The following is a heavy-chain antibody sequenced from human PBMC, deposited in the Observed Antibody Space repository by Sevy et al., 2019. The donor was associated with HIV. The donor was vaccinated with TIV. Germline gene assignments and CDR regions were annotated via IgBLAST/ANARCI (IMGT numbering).Heavy chain of an antibody. J-gene: IGHJ6*02. CDR2: ISWNSGSI. Sequence: GGSLRLSCAASGFTFDDYAMHWVQQAPGKGLEWVSGISWNSGSIGYADSVKGRFTISRDNAKNSLYLQMNSLRAEDTALYYCAKESITMVRGVPERNMDVWGQGTTVTVSS. D-gene: IGHD3-10*01. CDR1: GFTFDDYA. CDR3: AKESITMVRGVPERNMDV. V-gene: IGHV3-9*01.